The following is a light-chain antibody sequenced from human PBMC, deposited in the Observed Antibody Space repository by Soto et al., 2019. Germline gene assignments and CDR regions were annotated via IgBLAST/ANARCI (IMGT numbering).Light chain of an antibody. V-gene: IGKV3-20*01. CDR2: GAS. Sequence: EIVLTQSPGTLSLSPGQRATLSCRASESISRDYLAWYQQRFGQAPRLLIYGASSGATGIPDRFSGSGSGTDFTLTISRLEPEDFAIYYCQQYGGVPYTFGQGTKVDIK. CDR3: QQYGGVPYT. CDR1: ESISRDY. J-gene: IGKJ2*01.